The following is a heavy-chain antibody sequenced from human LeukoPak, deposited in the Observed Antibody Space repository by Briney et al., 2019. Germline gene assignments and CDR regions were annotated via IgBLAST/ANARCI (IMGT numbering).Heavy chain of an antibody. J-gene: IGHJ4*02. CDR1: GFTFSSYA. CDR2: ISGSGSST. CDR3: ARGPYSGSYHYYDY. V-gene: IGHV3-23*01. D-gene: IGHD1-26*01. Sequence: GGSLRLSCAASGFTFSSYAMTWVRQAPGKGLEWVSVISGSGSSTYYADSVKGRFTVSRDNAKNSLYLQMNSLRDGDTAVYYCARGPYSGSYHYYDYWGQGTLVTVSS.